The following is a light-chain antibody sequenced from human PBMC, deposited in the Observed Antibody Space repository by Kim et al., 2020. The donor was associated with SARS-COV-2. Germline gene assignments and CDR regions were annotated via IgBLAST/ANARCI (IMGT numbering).Light chain of an antibody. CDR2: AND. V-gene: IGLV1-51*01. Sequence: GQKVSSSGSGSTSNIGNDYDSWYQQLPGTAPKLLIYANDKRPSGIPDRFSGSKSGTSATLGITGLQTGDEADYFCGTWDTRLKVGVFGGGTQLTVL. J-gene: IGLJ2*01. CDR3: GTWDTRLKVGV. CDR1: TSNIGNDY.